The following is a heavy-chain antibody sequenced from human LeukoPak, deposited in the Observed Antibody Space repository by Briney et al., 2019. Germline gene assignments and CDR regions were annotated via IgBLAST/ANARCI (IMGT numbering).Heavy chain of an antibody. D-gene: IGHD4-23*01. V-gene: IGHV4-61*02. CDR2: IYTSGST. Sequence: SATLSLTCTVSGGSISSGSYYWSWIRQPAGKGLEWFGRIYTSGSTNYNPSLKSRVTISVDTSKNQFSLKLSSVTAADTAVYYCARCMTTVVTDASDIWGQGTMVTVSS. CDR3: ARCMTTVVTDASDI. CDR1: GGSISSGSYY. J-gene: IGHJ3*02.